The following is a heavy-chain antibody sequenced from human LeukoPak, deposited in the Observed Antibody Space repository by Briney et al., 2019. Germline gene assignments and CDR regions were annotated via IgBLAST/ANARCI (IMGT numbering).Heavy chain of an antibody. J-gene: IGHJ4*02. CDR1: GFTFSSYY. D-gene: IGHD6-19*01. Sequence: GGSLRLSCAASGFTFSSYYIHWVRQAPGKGLVWVSRISGDGSVTTYADSVQGRFTISRDNANNTLSLQMNSLRVEDTALYYCVRATYYSGWKPLDYWGQGTLVTVSS. CDR3: VRATYYSGWKPLDY. V-gene: IGHV3-74*03. CDR2: ISGDGSVT.